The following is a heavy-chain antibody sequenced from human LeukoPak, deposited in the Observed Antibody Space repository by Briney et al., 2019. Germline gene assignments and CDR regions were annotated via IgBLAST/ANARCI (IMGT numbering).Heavy chain of an antibody. CDR1: GFTFSDYE. CDR3: ARVKYYYDSSGYYHFDY. D-gene: IGHD3-22*01. V-gene: IGHV3-48*02. CDR2: ISSSSSTI. Sequence: GGSLRLSCAGSGFTFSDYEMNWVRQAPGKGLEWVSYISSSSSTIYYADSVKGRFTISRDNAKNSLYLQMNSLRDEDTAVYYCARVKYYYDSSGYYHFDYWGQGTLVTVSS. J-gene: IGHJ4*02.